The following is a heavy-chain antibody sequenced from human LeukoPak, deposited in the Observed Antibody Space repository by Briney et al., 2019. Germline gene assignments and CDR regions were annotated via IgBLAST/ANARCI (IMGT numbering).Heavy chain of an antibody. D-gene: IGHD1-26*01. CDR1: GYTFTSYG. CDR2: ISAYNGNT. Sequence: ASVKVSCKASGYTFTSYGISWVLQAPGQGLEWMGWISAYNGNTNYAQKLQGRVTMTTDTSTSTAYMELRSLRSEDTAVYYCAKYSGSYIFDYWGQGTLVTVSS. V-gene: IGHV1-18*01. CDR3: AKYSGSYIFDY. J-gene: IGHJ4*02.